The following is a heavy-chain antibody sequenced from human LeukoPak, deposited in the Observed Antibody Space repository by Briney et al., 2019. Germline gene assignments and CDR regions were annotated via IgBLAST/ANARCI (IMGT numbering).Heavy chain of an antibody. CDR3: AKEKTATVGARFDY. V-gene: IGHV3-30*18. CDR2: ISYDGSYK. J-gene: IGHJ4*02. CDR1: GFTFSSYG. Sequence: GGSLRLSCVASGFTFSSYGMHWVRQAPGEGLEWVAIISYDGSYKYYPDSVKGRFTISRDNSKNTLYLQMNSLRAEDTAVYYCAKEKTATVGARFDYWGQGTLVTVSS. D-gene: IGHD1-26*01.